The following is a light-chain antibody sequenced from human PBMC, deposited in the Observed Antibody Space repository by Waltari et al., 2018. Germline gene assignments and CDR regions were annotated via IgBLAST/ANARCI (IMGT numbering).Light chain of an antibody. V-gene: IGLV2-14*03. CDR3: SSYTNRRDVI. CDR1: NSDVGGYNS. Sequence: QSVLTQPASVSGSPGRSITISCTGANSDVGGYNSVPWSQQHPGRAPKLMTYVVSNRPSGVSDRFSGSKSGNTASLTISGLQAEDEADYYCSSYTNRRDVIFGGGTKLTVL. J-gene: IGLJ2*01. CDR2: VVS.